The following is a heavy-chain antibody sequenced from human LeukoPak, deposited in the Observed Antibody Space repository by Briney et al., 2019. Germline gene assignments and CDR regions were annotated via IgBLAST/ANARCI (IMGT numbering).Heavy chain of an antibody. J-gene: IGHJ4*02. Sequence: GRSLRLSCAASGFTFSSYGMHWVRQAPGKGLEWVAVISYDGSNKYYADSVKGRFTISRDNSKNTLYLQMNSLRAEDTAVYYCAKGNCSGGSCYFDYWGQGTLVTVSS. V-gene: IGHV3-30*18. D-gene: IGHD2-15*01. CDR3: AKGNCSGGSCYFDY. CDR1: GFTFSSYG. CDR2: ISYDGSNK.